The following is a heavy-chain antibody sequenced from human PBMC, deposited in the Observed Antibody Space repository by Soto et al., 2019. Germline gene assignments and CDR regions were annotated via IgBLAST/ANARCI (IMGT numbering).Heavy chain of an antibody. CDR2: ISYDGNYR. Sequence: QVQLVQSGGGVVQPGRSLRLSCAASGFTFSSYGMHRVRQAPGKGLEWVAIISYDGNYRHHADSVKGRFTISRDNSKNTLYLQMNSLRAEDTAVYYCGKVSTYYYDSTFDFWGQGTLVTVSS. V-gene: IGHV3-30*18. CDR3: GKVSTYYYDSTFDF. CDR1: GFTFSSYG. D-gene: IGHD3-22*01. J-gene: IGHJ4*02.